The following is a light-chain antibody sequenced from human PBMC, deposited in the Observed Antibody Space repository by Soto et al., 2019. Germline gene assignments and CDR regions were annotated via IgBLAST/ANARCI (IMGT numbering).Light chain of an antibody. Sequence: QSVLTQPPSVSAAPGQKVTISCSGSSSYIGNNYVSWYQQLPGTAPKLLIYDNDKRPSGIPDRFSGSKSGTSATLGITGLQTGDEADYYCGTWDSSLSAGVFGGGTKVTVL. CDR2: DND. J-gene: IGLJ2*01. CDR3: GTWDSSLSAGV. CDR1: SSYIGNNY. V-gene: IGLV1-51*01.